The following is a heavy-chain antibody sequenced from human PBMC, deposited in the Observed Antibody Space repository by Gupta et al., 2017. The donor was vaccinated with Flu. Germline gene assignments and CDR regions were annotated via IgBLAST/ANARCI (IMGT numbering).Heavy chain of an antibody. CDR3: AISGSYSPFDY. Sequence: EVQLVESGGGLVQPGGSLRLSCAASGFTFSDHYMDWVRQAPGKGLKWVGRTRNKANSYTTEYAASVKGRFTISRDDSKNSLYLQMNSLKTEDTAVYYCAISGSYSPFDYWGQGTLVTVSS. CDR1: GFTFSDHY. J-gene: IGHJ4*02. CDR2: TRNKANSYTT. V-gene: IGHV3-72*01. D-gene: IGHD1-26*01.